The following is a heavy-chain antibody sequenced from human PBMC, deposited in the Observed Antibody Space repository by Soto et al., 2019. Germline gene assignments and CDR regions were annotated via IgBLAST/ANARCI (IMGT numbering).Heavy chain of an antibody. D-gene: IGHD3-22*01. J-gene: IGHJ3*02. CDR3: ARSDNYYDSSGYFLDAFDI. CDR2: IYYSGST. Sequence: SETLSLTCTVSGGSISSGGYSWSWIRQPPGKGLEWIGYIYYSGSTYYNPSLKSRVTISVDTSKNQFSLKLSSVTAAGTAVYYCARSDNYYDSSGYFLDAFDIWGQGTMVTVSS. CDR1: GGSISSGGYS. V-gene: IGHV4-30-2*05.